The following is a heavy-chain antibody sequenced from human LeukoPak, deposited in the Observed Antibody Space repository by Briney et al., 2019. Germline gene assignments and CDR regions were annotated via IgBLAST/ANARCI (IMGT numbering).Heavy chain of an antibody. J-gene: IGHJ4*02. CDR3: AKLYGSGTHYPIDY. CDR2: ISGGAPST. D-gene: IGHD3-10*01. CDR1: GFTFSSYG. Sequence: GGFLRLSCAASGFTFSSYGLSWVRQAPGKGLAWVSAISGGAPSTYYADSVKGRFTMSRDNSKHTLYLQMNSLRAEDTGVYYCAKLYGSGTHYPIDYGGQGILVTVSS. V-gene: IGHV3-23*01.